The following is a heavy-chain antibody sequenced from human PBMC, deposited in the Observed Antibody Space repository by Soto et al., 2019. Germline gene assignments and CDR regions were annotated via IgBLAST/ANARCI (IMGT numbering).Heavy chain of an antibody. CDR3: ARDYQSSSSDDYYYGMDV. CDR1: GYTFTSYY. J-gene: IGHJ6*02. D-gene: IGHD6-6*01. V-gene: IGHV1-46*01. Sequence: ASVKVSCKASGYTFTSYYMHWVRQAPGQGLEWMGIINPSGGSTSYAQKFQGRVTMTRDTSTSTVYMELSSLRSEDTAVYYCARDYQSSSSDDYYYGMDVWGQGTTVTVS. CDR2: INPSGGST.